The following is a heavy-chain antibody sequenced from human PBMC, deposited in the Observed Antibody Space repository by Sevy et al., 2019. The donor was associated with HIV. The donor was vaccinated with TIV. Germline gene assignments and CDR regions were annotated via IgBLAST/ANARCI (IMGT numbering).Heavy chain of an antibody. CDR1: GYTFTNYH. CDR2: ITPNNGNT. J-gene: IGHJ1*01. CDR3: ARAPSGSQGPGQYFQH. V-gene: IGHV1-18*01. D-gene: IGHD1-26*01. Sequence: ASVKVSCKASGYTFTNYHITWVRQAPGQGLEWMGWITPNNGNTEYVQRLQGRVTMTTDTSTSTAYMELRNLKSDDTAVYYCARAPSGSQGPGQYFQHWGQGTLVTVSS.